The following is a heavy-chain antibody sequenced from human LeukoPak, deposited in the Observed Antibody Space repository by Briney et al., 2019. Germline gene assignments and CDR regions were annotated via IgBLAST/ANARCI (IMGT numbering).Heavy chain of an antibody. D-gene: IGHD6-6*01. Sequence: SETLSLTCAVYGGSFSGYYWSWIRQPPGKGLEWIGEINHSGSTNYNPSLKSRVTISVDTSKKQFSLKLSSVTAADTAVYYCARGIRYSSSSRWFDPWGQGTLVTVSS. CDR2: INHSGST. V-gene: IGHV4-34*01. J-gene: IGHJ5*02. CDR1: GGSFSGYY. CDR3: ARGIRYSSSSRWFDP.